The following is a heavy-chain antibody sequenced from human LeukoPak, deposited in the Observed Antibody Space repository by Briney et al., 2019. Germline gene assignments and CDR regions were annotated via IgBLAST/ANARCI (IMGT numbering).Heavy chain of an antibody. Sequence: GGSLRLSCAASGFTFSRYAMSWVRQAPGKGLEWVAVIWYDGSNKYYADSVKGRFTISRDNSKNTLYLQMNSLRAEDTAVYYCARASGSYFDYWGQGTLVTVSS. CDR1: GFTFSRYA. CDR3: ARASGSYFDY. D-gene: IGHD1-26*01. CDR2: IWYDGSNK. J-gene: IGHJ4*02. V-gene: IGHV3-33*08.